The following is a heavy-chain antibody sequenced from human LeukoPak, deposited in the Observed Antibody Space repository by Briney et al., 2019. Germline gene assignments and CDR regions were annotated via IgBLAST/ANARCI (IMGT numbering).Heavy chain of an antibody. D-gene: IGHD3-9*01. CDR2: IRYDGSKK. CDR3: AIDSDYDILTGYLNPFDY. CDR1: GYTFSSYG. V-gene: IGHV3-30*02. Sequence: GVSLRLSCAASGYTFSSYGMHWVRPAPGKGREWVAFIRYDGSKKYYADSVKGRFTISRDNSKNTLYLQMNSLRAEDTAVYDCAIDSDYDILTGYLNPFDYWGQGTLVTVSS. J-gene: IGHJ4*02.